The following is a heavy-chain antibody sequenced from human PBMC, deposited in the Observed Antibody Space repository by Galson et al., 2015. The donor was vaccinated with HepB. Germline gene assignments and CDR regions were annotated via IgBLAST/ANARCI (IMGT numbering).Heavy chain of an antibody. CDR2: INSDGSST. CDR3: AREGEAARTYYYYGMDV. D-gene: IGHD6-6*01. Sequence: SLRLSCAASGFTFSSYWMHWVRQVPGEGLVWVSRINSDGSSTSYADSVKGRFTISRDNAKNTLYLQMNSLRAEDTAVYYCAREGEAARTYYYYGMDVWGQGTTVTVSS. V-gene: IGHV3-74*01. CDR1: GFTFSSYW. J-gene: IGHJ6*02.